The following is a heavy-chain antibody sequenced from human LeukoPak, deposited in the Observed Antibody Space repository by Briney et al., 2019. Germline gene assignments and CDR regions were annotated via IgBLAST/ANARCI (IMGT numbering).Heavy chain of an antibody. D-gene: IGHD2-15*01. Sequence: GASVKVSCKASGYTFTGSYMHWVRQAPGQGLEWMGWINPNSGGRNYAQRFQGRVTMTRDTSISTAYMELSGLRSDDTAVYYCAREPDIPGLDYWGQGTLVTVSS. V-gene: IGHV1-2*02. CDR3: AREPDIPGLDY. CDR2: INPNSGGR. CDR1: GYTFTGSY. J-gene: IGHJ4*02.